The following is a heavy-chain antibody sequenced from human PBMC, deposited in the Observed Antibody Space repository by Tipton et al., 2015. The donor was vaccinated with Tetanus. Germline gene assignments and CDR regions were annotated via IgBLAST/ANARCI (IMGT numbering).Heavy chain of an antibody. D-gene: IGHD4-17*01. V-gene: IGHV4-4*01. CDR2: IFHSGTA. CDR3: ARVIRRSMIGYGVFDS. CDR1: GGSIINTTW. J-gene: IGHJ4*02. Sequence: SLRLSCTVSGGSIINTTWLTWVRQPPGKGLEWLGDIFHSGTAYYSPSLKSRLTISLDKPNNHLSLKMTSMTAADTAVYFCARVIRRSMIGYGVFDSWGQGALVAVSS.